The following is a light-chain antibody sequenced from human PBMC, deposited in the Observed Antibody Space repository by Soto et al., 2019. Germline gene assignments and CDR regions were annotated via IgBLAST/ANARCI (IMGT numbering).Light chain of an antibody. V-gene: IGLV2-14*01. CDR3: SSYTSSSLYV. CDR2: DVS. CDR1: SSDVGGYNY. Sequence: QSVMTQPASVSGYPGQSITISCTGTSSDVGGYNYVSWYQQHPGKAPKLMIYDVSNRPSGVSNRFSGSKSGNTASLTISGLQAEDEADYYCSSYTSSSLYVFGTGTKLTVL. J-gene: IGLJ1*01.